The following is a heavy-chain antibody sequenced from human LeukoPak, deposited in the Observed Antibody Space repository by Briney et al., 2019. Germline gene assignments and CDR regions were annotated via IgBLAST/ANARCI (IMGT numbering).Heavy chain of an antibody. CDR1: GFTFSSYA. Sequence: GGSLRLSCAASGFTFSSYAMHWVRQAPGKGLEWVAVISYDGSNKYYADSVKGRFTISRDNSKNTLYLQMNSLRAEDTAVYYCARDPAAGYYDFWSGSYTFDYWGQGTLVTVSS. D-gene: IGHD3-3*01. CDR2: ISYDGSNK. CDR3: ARDPAAGYYDFWSGSYTFDY. J-gene: IGHJ4*02. V-gene: IGHV3-30*04.